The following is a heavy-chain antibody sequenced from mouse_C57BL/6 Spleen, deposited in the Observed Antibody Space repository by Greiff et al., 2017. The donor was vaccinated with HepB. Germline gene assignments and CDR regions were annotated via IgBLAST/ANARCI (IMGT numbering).Heavy chain of an antibody. CDR3: AREDYQAFAY. D-gene: IGHD2-4*01. J-gene: IGHJ3*01. CDR2: IYPGSGNT. CDR1: GYTFTDYY. V-gene: IGHV1-76*01. Sequence: VQLVESGAELVRPGASVKLSCKASGYTFTDYYINWVKQRPGQGLEWIARIYPGSGNTYYNEKFKGKATLTAEKSSSTAYMQLSSLTSEDSAVYFCAREDYQAFAYWGQGTLVTVSA.